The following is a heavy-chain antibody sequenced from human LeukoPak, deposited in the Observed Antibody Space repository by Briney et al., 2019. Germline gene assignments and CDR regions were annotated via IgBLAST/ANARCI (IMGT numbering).Heavy chain of an antibody. J-gene: IGHJ6*03. D-gene: IGHD2-2*01. CDR2: IRYDGSNK. CDR3: AKERCRGQLLSPDYYYYMDV. CDR1: GFTFSSYG. V-gene: IGHV3-30*02. Sequence: GGSLRLSCAASGFTFSSYGMHWVRQAPGKGLEWVAFIRYDGSNKYYADSVKGRFTISRDNSKNTLYLQMNSLRAEDTAVYYCAKERCRGQLLSPDYYYYMDVWGKGTTVTISS.